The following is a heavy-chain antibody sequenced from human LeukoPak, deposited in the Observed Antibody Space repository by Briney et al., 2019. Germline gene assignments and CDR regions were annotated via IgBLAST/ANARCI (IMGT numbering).Heavy chain of an antibody. CDR3: ARGPSIAAAGTGGYYYYMDV. J-gene: IGHJ6*03. CDR1: GYTFTSYG. D-gene: IGHD6-13*01. V-gene: IGHV1-2*02. CDR2: INPNSGGT. Sequence: WASVTVSFKASGYTFTSYGISWVRQAPGQGLEWMGWINPNSGGTNYAQKFQGRVTMTRDTSISTAYMELSRLRSDDTAVYYCARGPSIAAAGTGGYYYYMDVWGKGTTVTVSS.